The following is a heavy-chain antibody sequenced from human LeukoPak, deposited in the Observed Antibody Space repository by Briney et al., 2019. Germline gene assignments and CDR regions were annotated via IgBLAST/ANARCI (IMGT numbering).Heavy chain of an antibody. CDR2: ISNDGSKK. CDR1: GFTFSSYG. D-gene: IGHD3-3*01. V-gene: IGHV3-30*03. Sequence: GGSLRLSCAASGFTFSSYGMHWVRQAPGKGLEWVAVISNDGSKKYSADSVKGRFTISRDNAKNSLYLQMNSLRAEDTAVYYCAREGRPAAIFGVASPWFDPWGQGTLVTVSS. CDR3: AREGRPAAIFGVASPWFDP. J-gene: IGHJ5*02.